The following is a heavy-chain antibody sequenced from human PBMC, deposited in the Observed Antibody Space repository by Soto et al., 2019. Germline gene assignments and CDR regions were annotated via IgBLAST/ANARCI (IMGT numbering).Heavy chain of an antibody. J-gene: IGHJ4*02. CDR3: AKSKGGTSTWPED. D-gene: IGHD2-2*01. CDR2: ISSGGST. Sequence: EVQLVESGGGLVQPGGSLRLSCEASGFIFKDYAMTWVRQAPGAGLEWVSTISSGGSTFYAESVRGRFTISRDNSKNTLYLQLNGLKTDDTAVYFCAKSKGGTSTWPEDWGQGSLVTVSS. V-gene: IGHV3-23*04. CDR1: GFIFKDYA.